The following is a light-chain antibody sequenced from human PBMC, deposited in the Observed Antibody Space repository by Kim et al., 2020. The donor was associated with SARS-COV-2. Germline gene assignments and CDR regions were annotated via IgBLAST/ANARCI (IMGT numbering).Light chain of an antibody. V-gene: IGKV1-27*01. CDR3: QEYDSAPLT. CDR2: AAS. Sequence: GDRVTITCRASQCISNYSAWYQQKPGKVRKLLIIAASTVQSGVPSRVSGSGSGTDCTLTINSLQPEDVASYYCQEYDSAPLTFGGGTKVDIK. CDR1: QCISNY. J-gene: IGKJ4*01.